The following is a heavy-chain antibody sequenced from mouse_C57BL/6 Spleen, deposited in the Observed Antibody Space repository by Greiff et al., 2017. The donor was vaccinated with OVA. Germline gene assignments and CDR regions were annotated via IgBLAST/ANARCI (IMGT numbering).Heavy chain of an antibody. CDR3: ARWGSNYDFYAMDY. CDR1: GYTFTDYY. J-gene: IGHJ4*01. CDR2: INPNNGGT. Sequence: EVQLQQSGPELVKPGASVKISCKASGYTFTDYYMNWVKQSHGKSLEWIGDINPNNGGTSYNQKFKGKATLTVVKSSSTAYMELRSLTSEDSAVYYCARWGSNYDFYAMDYWGQGTSVIVSS. V-gene: IGHV1-26*01. D-gene: IGHD2-5*01.